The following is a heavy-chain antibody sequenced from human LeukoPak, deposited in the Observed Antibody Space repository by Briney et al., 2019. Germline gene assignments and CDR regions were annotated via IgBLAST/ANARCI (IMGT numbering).Heavy chain of an antibody. J-gene: IGHJ4*02. CDR3: AKDRPNYYGSNGHYYRRDGDY. CDR1: GFTFSIYA. D-gene: IGHD3-22*01. Sequence: GGSLRLSCAASGFTFSIYAMSWVRQAPGKGLQWVSSITSSGDGTYYADSVKGRFTISRDNSENMLYLQMNSLRVEDTAVYFCAKDRPNYYGSNGHYYRRDGDYWGQGALVTVSS. CDR2: ITSSGDGT. V-gene: IGHV3-23*01.